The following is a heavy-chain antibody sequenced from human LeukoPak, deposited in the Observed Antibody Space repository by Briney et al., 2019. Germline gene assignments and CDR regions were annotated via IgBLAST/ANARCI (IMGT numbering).Heavy chain of an antibody. CDR2: ISASGGNT. J-gene: IGHJ6*02. D-gene: IGHD2/OR15-2a*01. V-gene: IGHV3-23*01. CDR1: EXTFSSYA. Sequence: GGSLRLSCAASEXTFSSYAMQWVRQAPGKGREWVSGISASGGNTWYADSVKGRFTISRDNSKNTLYLQMNSLRAEDTAVYYCAKYVSARGPPYALAVWGQGTTVTVSS. CDR3: AKYVSARGPPYALAV.